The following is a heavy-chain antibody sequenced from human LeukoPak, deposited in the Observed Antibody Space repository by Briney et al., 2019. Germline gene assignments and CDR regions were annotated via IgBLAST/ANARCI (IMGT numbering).Heavy chain of an antibody. J-gene: IGHJ4*02. D-gene: IGHD3-16*01. CDR1: GASVSNYY. V-gene: IGHV4-59*08. CDR3: ARHADGGVFIKTYFFDS. CDR2: ISDSGSP. Sequence: SETLSLTCSVSGASVSNYYWSWLRQTPGKGLEWIGHISDSGSPTCNPSLKSRITISEDMSKNQISLNLRSVTAADTAVYYCARHADGGVFIKTYFFDSWGQGFLVSVSS.